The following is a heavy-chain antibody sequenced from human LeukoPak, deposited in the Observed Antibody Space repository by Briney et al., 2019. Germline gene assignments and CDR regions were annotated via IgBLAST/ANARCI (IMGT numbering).Heavy chain of an antibody. D-gene: IGHD6-19*01. CDR2: ISYDGSNK. CDR1: GFTFSSYG. Sequence: GGSLRLSCAAFGFTFSSYGMHWVRQAPGKGLEWVAVISYDGSNKYYAGSVKGRFTISRDNSKNTLYLQTNSLRAEDTAVYYCAKAVGSSGWYEGVEYWGQGTLVTGSS. CDR3: AKAVGSSGWYEGVEY. J-gene: IGHJ4*02. V-gene: IGHV3-30*18.